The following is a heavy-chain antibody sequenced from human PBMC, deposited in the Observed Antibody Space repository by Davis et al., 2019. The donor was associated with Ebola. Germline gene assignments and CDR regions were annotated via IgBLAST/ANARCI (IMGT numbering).Heavy chain of an antibody. Sequence: GGSLRLSCAASGFTFSSYAMSWVRQAPGKGLEWVSAISGSGGSTYYADSVKGRFTISRDNSKNTLYLQMNSLRAEDTAVYYCARDQSSSSWYNYYYGMDVWGQGTTVTVSS. CDR1: GFTFSSYA. J-gene: IGHJ6*02. D-gene: IGHD6-13*01. CDR2: ISGSGGST. CDR3: ARDQSSSSWYNYYYGMDV. V-gene: IGHV3-23*01.